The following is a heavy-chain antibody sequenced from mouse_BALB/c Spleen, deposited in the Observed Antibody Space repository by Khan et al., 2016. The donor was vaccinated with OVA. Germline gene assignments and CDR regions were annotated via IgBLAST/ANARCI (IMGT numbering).Heavy chain of an antibody. CDR3: ASARSRYSCAMDY. J-gene: IGHJ4*01. CDR1: GYSIISDYA. D-gene: IGHD1-1*01. Sequence: EVKLLESGPGLVKPSPSLSLSCTVTGYSIISDYAWNLIRQFPGNQLEWMCFITYTGSTNYNPALKSKISFTRDTSTNPFYLQLNSVTTEDTATDVCASARSRYSCAMDYWGQGTSVTVSS. V-gene: IGHV3-2*02. CDR2: ITYTGST.